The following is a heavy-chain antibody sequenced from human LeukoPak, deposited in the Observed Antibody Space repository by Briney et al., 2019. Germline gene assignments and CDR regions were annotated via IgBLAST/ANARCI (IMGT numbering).Heavy chain of an antibody. Sequence: GGSLRLSCVVSGFTFSPYSMNWVRQAPGKGLEWVSAISGSGGSTYYADSVKGRFTISRDNSKNTLYLQMNSLRAEDTAVYYCAKGMYSSGRYYYYYMDVWGKGTTVTVSS. V-gene: IGHV3-23*01. J-gene: IGHJ6*03. CDR2: ISGSGGST. CDR3: AKGMYSSGRYYYYYMDV. CDR1: GFTFSPYS. D-gene: IGHD6-19*01.